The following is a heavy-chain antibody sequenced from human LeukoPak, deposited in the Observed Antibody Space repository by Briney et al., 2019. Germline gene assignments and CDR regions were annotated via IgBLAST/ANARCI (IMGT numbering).Heavy chain of an antibody. CDR1: GFTVSSSY. V-gene: IGHV3-53*01. J-gene: IGHJ4*02. D-gene: IGHD6-19*01. CDR3: SRVGSSGWPNYFAS. CDR2: IYSGGNT. Sequence: PGGSLRLSCAASGFTVSSSYMSWVRQAPGKGLEWVSVIYSGGNTYYADSVKGRFTISSDNSKNTLYLQMNSLRAEDTAVYFCSRVGSSGWPNYFASWGQGTLVTVSS.